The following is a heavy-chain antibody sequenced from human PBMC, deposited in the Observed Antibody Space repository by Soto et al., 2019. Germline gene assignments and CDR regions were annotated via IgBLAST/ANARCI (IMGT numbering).Heavy chain of an antibody. J-gene: IGHJ5*02. CDR2: ISSSSNTI. CDR1: GFTFSSYS. D-gene: IGHD3-10*01. V-gene: IGHV3-48*01. Sequence: EVQLVESGGGLVQPGGSLRLSCAASGFTFSSYSMNWVRQAPGKGLEWVSYISSSSNTIYYADSVKGRFTISRDNAKNSLYLQMNSLRAEDTAVYYCAREIPSRGAGWFDPWGQGTLVTVSS. CDR3: AREIPSRGAGWFDP.